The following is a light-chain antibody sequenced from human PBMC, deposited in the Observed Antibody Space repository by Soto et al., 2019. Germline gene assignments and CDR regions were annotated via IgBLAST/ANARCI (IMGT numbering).Light chain of an antibody. CDR2: DAS. CDR3: QQRSNWPPIT. V-gene: IGKV3-11*01. CDR1: QSVSSY. Sequence: SPATLSLSPGERATLSCRASQSVSSYLAWYQQKPGQAPRLLIHDASPRAAGIPARFSGSGFGTDFALTISSLEPEDAAVYYCQQRSNWPPITFGQGTRVEIK. J-gene: IGKJ5*01.